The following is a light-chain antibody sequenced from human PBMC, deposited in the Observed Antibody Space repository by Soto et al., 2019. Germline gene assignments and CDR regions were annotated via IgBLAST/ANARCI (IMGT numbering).Light chain of an antibody. CDR1: ESISRN. Sequence: DIQMTQSPSSLSASVGDRVTIPCRASESISRNLNWYQQKAGKAPKLLIYAASTLQSGVPSRFSGSGSGTDLTLTISSLQPEDFATYYCQQSYTMPFTFGPGTKVDI. CDR3: QQSYTMPFT. CDR2: AAS. J-gene: IGKJ3*01. V-gene: IGKV1-39*01.